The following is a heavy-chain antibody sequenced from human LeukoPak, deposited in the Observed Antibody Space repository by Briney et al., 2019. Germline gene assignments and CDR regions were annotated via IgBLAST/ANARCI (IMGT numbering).Heavy chain of an antibody. CDR1: GFTFSNYW. Sequence: PGGSLRLSCAASGFTFSNYWMTWVRQAPGKGLEWVAYISTTSNTIYYGDSMRGRFTVSRDNAKNSLYLQMNSLRAEDTAVYYCAREGNYDALTGYCPADYWGQGTLVTVSS. CDR2: ISTTSNTI. J-gene: IGHJ4*02. CDR3: AREGNYDALTGYCPADY. V-gene: IGHV3-48*04. D-gene: IGHD3-9*01.